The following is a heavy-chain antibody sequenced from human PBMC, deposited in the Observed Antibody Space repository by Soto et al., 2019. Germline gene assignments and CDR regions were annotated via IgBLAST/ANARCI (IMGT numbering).Heavy chain of an antibody. V-gene: IGHV3-21*01. CDR3: ARDQESYGSGSYDFDY. Sequence: PGGSLRLSCAASGFTFSSYSMNWVRQAPGKGLEWVSSISSSSSYIYYADSVKGRFTISRDNAKNSLYLQMNSLRAEDTAVYYCARDQESYGSGSYDFDYWGQGTLVTVSS. D-gene: IGHD3-10*01. CDR1: GFTFSSYS. CDR2: ISSSSSYI. J-gene: IGHJ4*02.